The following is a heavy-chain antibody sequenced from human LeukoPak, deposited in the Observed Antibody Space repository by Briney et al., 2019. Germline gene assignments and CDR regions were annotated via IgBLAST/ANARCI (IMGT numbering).Heavy chain of an antibody. Sequence: GGSLRLSCAASGFTFSRYGMHWVRQAPGKGLEWVTAISYDGSNKYYADSVKGRFTISRDNSKNTLYVQMNSLRAEDTALYYCARDRCSGGRCYSLSVGHMDVWGKGTTVTVSS. D-gene: IGHD2-15*01. CDR1: GFTFSRYG. CDR2: ISYDGSNK. CDR3: ARDRCSGGRCYSLSVGHMDV. V-gene: IGHV3-30*04. J-gene: IGHJ6*03.